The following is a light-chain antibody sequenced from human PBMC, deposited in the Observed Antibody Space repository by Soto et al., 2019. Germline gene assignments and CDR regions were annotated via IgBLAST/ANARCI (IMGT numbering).Light chain of an antibody. V-gene: IGLV8-61*01. J-gene: IGLJ2*01. CDR1: SGSVSTDYY. Sequence: QTVVTQEPSFSVSPGGTVTLTCGLSSGSVSTDYYSSWYQQTPGQAPRTLIYNTNTLSSGVPDRFSGSILGNKAALTITGAQADDECDYYCVLYMGRGISVFGGGTKLTVL. CDR3: VLYMGRGISV. CDR2: NTN.